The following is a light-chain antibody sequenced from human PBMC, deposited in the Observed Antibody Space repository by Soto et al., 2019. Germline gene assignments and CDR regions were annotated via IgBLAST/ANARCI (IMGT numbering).Light chain of an antibody. Sequence: SVLTQPASVSGSPGQSITISCTGTSSDVGGYNYVSWYQHHPGKAPKLMIYDVSNRPSGISNRFSGSKSGNTASLTISGLQPEDEGDYYCSSYTTRNTRRIVFGTGTKVTVL. CDR1: SSDVGGYNY. V-gene: IGLV2-14*03. CDR3: SSYTTRNTRRIV. CDR2: DVS. J-gene: IGLJ1*01.